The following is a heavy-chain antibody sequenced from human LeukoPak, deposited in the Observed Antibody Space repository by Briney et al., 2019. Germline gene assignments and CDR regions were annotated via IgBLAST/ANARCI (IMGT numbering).Heavy chain of an antibody. CDR1: GGSFSGYY. CDR2: INHSGST. Sequence: SETLSLTCAVYGGSFSGYYWSWIRQPPGKGLEWIGEINHSGSTNYNPSLKSRVTISVDTSKNQFSLKLSSVTAADTAVYYCARGHLGNCSGGSCYPPDYWGQGTLVTVSS. D-gene: IGHD2-15*01. CDR3: ARGHLGNCSGGSCYPPDY. V-gene: IGHV4-34*01. J-gene: IGHJ4*02.